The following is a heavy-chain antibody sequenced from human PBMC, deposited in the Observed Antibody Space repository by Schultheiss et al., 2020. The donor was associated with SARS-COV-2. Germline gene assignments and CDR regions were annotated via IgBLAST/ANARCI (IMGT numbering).Heavy chain of an antibody. CDR2: IWYDGSNK. CDR3: ARGGRRWLQRRTYTNAFDI. Sequence: GGSLRLSCAASGFTLSVHYMDWFRQAPGKGLEWVAVIWYDGSNKYYADSVKGRFTISRDNSKNTLYLQMNSLRAEDTAVYYCARGGRRWLQRRTYTNAFDIWGQGTMVTVSS. CDR1: GFTLSVHY. D-gene: IGHD5-24*01. J-gene: IGHJ3*02. V-gene: IGHV3-33*08.